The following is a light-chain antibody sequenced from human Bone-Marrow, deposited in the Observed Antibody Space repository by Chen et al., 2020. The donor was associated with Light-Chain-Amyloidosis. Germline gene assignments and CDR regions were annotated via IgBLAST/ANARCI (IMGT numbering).Light chain of an antibody. V-gene: IGLV3-21*02. Sequence: SYVLTQPSSVSVAPGQTATIACGGNNIGSTSVHWYQQTAGQAPVMVVYDDTDRPSGIPERLSGSNSGNTATLTISRVEAGDEADYYCQVWDRSSDRPVFGGGTKLTVL. CDR1: NIGSTS. CDR3: QVWDRSSDRPV. CDR2: DDT. J-gene: IGLJ3*02.